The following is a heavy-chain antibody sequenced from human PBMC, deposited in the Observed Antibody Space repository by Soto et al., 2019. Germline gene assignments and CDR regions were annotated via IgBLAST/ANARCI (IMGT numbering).Heavy chain of an antibody. CDR2: IYYSGST. Sequence: PSETLSLTCTVSGGSISSGDYYWSWIRQPPGKGLEWIGYIYYSGSTYYNPSLKSRVTISVDTSKNQFSLKLSSVTAADTAVYYCARVSVVVVAGWFDPWGQGTLVTVSS. CDR1: GGSISSGDYY. J-gene: IGHJ5*02. D-gene: IGHD2-15*01. V-gene: IGHV4-30-4*01. CDR3: ARVSVVVVAGWFDP.